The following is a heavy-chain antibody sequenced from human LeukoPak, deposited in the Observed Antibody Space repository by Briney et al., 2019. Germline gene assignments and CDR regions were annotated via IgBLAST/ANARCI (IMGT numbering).Heavy chain of an antibody. J-gene: IGHJ3*02. CDR3: ARDNTKANAFDI. V-gene: IGHV3-72*01. CDR1: GFTFNSFA. Sequence: GGSLRLSCAASGFTFNSFAMNWVRQAPGKGLEWVGRSRNKANSYTTEYAASVEGRFTISRDDSTNSMYLQMNSLKPEDTALYYCARDNTKANAFDIWGQGTMVTVSS. CDR2: SRNKANSYTT. D-gene: IGHD5-12*01.